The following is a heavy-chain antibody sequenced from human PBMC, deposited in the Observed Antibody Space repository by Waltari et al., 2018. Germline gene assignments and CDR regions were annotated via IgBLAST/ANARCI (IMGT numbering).Heavy chain of an antibody. V-gene: IGHV3-7*01. CDR3: ASVEWELLFYFDY. J-gene: IGHJ4*02. D-gene: IGHD1-26*01. Sequence: EVQLVESGGGLVQPGGSLRLSCAASGFTFSSYWMSWVRQAPGKGLGLVANIKQDGSEKYYVDSVKGRFTISRDNAKNSLYLQMNSLRAEDTAVYYCASVEWELLFYFDYWGQGTLVTVSS. CDR1: GFTFSSYW. CDR2: IKQDGSEK.